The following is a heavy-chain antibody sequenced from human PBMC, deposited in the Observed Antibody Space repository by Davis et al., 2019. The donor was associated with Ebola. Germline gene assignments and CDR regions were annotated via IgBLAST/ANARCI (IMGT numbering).Heavy chain of an antibody. CDR3: ARGLFWSGLDV. Sequence: MPSETLSLTCTVSGGSISSYYRSWIRQPPGKGLEWIGYIYYSGSTYYNPSLKSRVTISLDTSKNQFSLKLNSVTAADTAVYYCARGLFWSGLDVWGQGTTVTVSS. J-gene: IGHJ6*02. D-gene: IGHD1-1*01. CDR2: IYYSGST. CDR1: GGSISSYY. V-gene: IGHV4-59*12.